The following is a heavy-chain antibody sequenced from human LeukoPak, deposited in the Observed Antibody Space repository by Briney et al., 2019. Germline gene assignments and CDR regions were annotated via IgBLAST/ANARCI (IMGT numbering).Heavy chain of an antibody. CDR3: AAKYCSGGSCYY. CDR2: IYSGGST. J-gene: IGHJ4*02. CDR1: GFTFSSYG. Sequence: GRSLRLSCAASGFTFSSYGMHWVRQAPGKGLEWVSVIYSGGSTYYADSVKGRFTISRDNSKNTLYLQMNSLRAEDTAVYYCAAKYCSGGSCYYWGQGTLVTVSS. V-gene: IGHV3-NL1*01. D-gene: IGHD2-15*01.